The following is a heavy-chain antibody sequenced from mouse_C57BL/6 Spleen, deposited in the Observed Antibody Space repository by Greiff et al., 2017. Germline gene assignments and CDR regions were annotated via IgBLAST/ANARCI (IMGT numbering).Heavy chain of an antibody. CDR3: DRGELRRDFGYYAIDY. J-gene: IGHJ4*01. D-gene: IGHD2-4*01. V-gene: IGHV5-4*03. CDR1: GFTFSSYA. Sequence: EVKLVESGGGLVKPGGSLKLSCAASGFTFSSYAMSWVRQTPEKRLEWVATISDGGSYTYYPDNVKGRFTISRDNAKNNLYMQMSNLKSVDTAMYYCDRGELRRDFGYYAIDYWGQGTSVTVSS. CDR2: ISDGGSYT.